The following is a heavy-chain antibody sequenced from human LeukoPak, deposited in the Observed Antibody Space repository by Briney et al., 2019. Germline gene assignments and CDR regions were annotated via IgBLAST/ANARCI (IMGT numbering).Heavy chain of an antibody. V-gene: IGHV3-23*01. CDR1: GFTFSSYA. D-gene: IGHD3-22*01. J-gene: IGHJ6*02. Sequence: GGSLRLSCAASGFTFSSYAMSWVRQAPGKGLEWVSAISGSGGSTYYADSVKGRFTISRDNSKNTLYLQMNSLRAEDTAVYYCAKPITNIVVVGCMEGWGQGDKVNVSS. CDR2: ISGSGGST. CDR3: AKPITNIVVVGCMEG.